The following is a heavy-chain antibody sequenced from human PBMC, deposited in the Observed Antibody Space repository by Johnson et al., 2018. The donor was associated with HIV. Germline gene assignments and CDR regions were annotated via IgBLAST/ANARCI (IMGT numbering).Heavy chain of an antibody. CDR3: ARENGGGAFDI. Sequence: VQVVESGGGLVQPGGSLGLACVGSGFNVSNNYMSWVRQPPGQGLEWVSTLYSSGNTYYADSVKGRFTISRENAKNSLYRQMNSLRAGDTAVYYCARENGGGAFDIWGQGTMVTVSS. D-gene: IGHD3-10*01. V-gene: IGHV3-66*01. CDR2: LYSSGNT. J-gene: IGHJ3*02. CDR1: GFNVSNNY.